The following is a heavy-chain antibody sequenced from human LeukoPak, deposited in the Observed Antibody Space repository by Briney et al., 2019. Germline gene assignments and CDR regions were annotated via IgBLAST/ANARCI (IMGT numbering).Heavy chain of an antibody. D-gene: IGHD3-10*01. J-gene: IGHJ4*02. CDR1: GGSISSGSYY. CDR3: ASRLWFGELDY. Sequence: PSETLSLTCTVSGGSISSGSYYWSWIRQPAGKGLEWIGRIYTSGSTNYNPSLKSRVTISVDTSKNQFSLKLSSVTAADTAVYYCASRLWFGELDYWGQGTLVTVSS. CDR2: IYTSGST. V-gene: IGHV4-61*02.